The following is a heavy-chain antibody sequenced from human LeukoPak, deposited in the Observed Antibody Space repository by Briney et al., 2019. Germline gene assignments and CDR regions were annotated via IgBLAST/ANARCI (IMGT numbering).Heavy chain of an antibody. Sequence: SETLSLTCTVSGGSISSYYWSWLRQPPGKGLEWIGRIYTSGSTNYNPSLKSRVTMSVDTSKNQFSLKLSSVTAADTAVYYCARATEYCTNGVCYTSDYYYGMDVWGQGTTVTVSS. J-gene: IGHJ6*02. CDR3: ARATEYCTNGVCYTSDYYYGMDV. CDR2: IYTSGST. V-gene: IGHV4-4*07. CDR1: GGSISSYY. D-gene: IGHD2-8*01.